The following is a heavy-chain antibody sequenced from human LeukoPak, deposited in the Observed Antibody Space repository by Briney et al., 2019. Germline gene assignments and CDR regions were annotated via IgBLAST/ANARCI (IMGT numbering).Heavy chain of an antibody. J-gene: IGHJ5*02. V-gene: IGHV1-8*03. D-gene: IGHD2-2*02. CDR3: ARVPPRYCSSTSCYTADWDWFDP. CDR1: GYTFTSYD. CDR2: TNPNSGNT. Sequence: GASVKVSCKASGYTFTSYDINWVRQATGQGLEWMGWTNPNSGNTGYAQKFQGRVTITRNTSISTAYMELSSLRSEDTAVYYCARVPPRYCSSTSCYTADWDWFDPWGQGTLVTVSS.